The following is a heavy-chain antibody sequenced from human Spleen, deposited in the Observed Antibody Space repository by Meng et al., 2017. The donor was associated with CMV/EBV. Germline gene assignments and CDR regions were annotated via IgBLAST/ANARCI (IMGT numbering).Heavy chain of an antibody. CDR1: YTCTSYD. Sequence: YTCTSYDINWVRQATGRGLEWMGWMKPNSGNTGYAQKFRGRVTITRNTSISTAYMELSSLRSEDTAVYYCARGDFWSGYYSGSGGDYWGQGTLVTVSS. CDR2: MKPNSGNT. D-gene: IGHD3-3*01. CDR3: ARGDFWSGYYSGSGGDY. J-gene: IGHJ4*02. V-gene: IGHV1-8*03.